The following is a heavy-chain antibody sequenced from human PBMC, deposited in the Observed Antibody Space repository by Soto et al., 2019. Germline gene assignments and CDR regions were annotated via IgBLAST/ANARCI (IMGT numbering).Heavy chain of an antibody. CDR2: ISYDGSNK. CDR1: GFTFSSYG. Sequence: GESLKISCAASGFTFSSYGMHWVRQAPGKGLEWVAVISYDGSNKYYADSVKGRFTISRDNSKNTLYLQMNSLRAEDTAVYYCASQIVVVVAARDYWGQGTLVTVSS. CDR3: ASQIVVVVAARDY. V-gene: IGHV3-30*03. J-gene: IGHJ4*02. D-gene: IGHD2-15*01.